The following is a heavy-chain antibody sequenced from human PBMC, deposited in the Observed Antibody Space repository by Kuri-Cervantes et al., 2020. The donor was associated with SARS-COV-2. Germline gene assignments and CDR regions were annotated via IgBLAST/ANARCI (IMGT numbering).Heavy chain of an antibody. CDR3: AGGTIFEDYYYYYGMDV. CDR1: GGTFSSYA. D-gene: IGHD3-3*01. CDR2: IIPIFGTA. V-gene: IGHV1-69*13. J-gene: IGHJ6*02. Sequence: SVKVSCKAFGGTFSSYAISWVRQAPGQGLEWMGGIIPIFGTANYAQKFQGRVTITADESTSTAYMELSSLRSEDTAVYYCAGGTIFEDYYYYYGMDVWGQGTTVTVSS.